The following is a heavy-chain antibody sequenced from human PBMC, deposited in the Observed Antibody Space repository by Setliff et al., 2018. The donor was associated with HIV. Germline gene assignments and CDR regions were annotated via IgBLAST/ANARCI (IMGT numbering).Heavy chain of an antibody. CDR3: ARDHDRYDILTGYPGGYYYYMDV. CDR1: GYTFTSYA. V-gene: IGHV1-3*01. CDR2: INAGNGNT. J-gene: IGHJ6*03. Sequence: ASVKVSCKASGYTFTSYAMHWVRQAPGQRLEWMGWINAGNGNTKYSQKFQGRVIITRDTSASTAYMELSSLRSEDTAVCYCARDHDRYDILTGYPGGYYYYMDVWGKGTTVTVSS. D-gene: IGHD3-9*01.